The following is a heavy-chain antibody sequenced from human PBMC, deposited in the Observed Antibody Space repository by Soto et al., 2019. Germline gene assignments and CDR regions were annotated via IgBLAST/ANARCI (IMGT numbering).Heavy chain of an antibody. V-gene: IGHV2-5*01. CDR2: IYWNDDK. CDR1: GFSLSTSGVG. D-gene: IGHD3-10*01. J-gene: IGHJ6*02. Sequence: SGPTLVNPTQTLTLTCTFSGFSLSTSGVGVGWVRQPPGKALEWLALIYWNDDKRYSPSLKSRLTITKDTSKNQVVLTMTNMDPVDTATYYCAHYGSGNLWAYYYYGMDVWGQGTTVTVSS. CDR3: AHYGSGNLWAYYYYGMDV.